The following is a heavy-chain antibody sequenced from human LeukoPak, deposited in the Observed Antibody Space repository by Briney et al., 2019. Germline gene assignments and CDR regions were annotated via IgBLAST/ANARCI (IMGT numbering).Heavy chain of an antibody. V-gene: IGHV4-34*01. Sequence: SETLSLTCAVYGGSFSGYYWSWIRQPPGKGLEWMGEINHSGSTSYNPSLKSRVTISIDTSKNQFSLKLSSVTAADTAVYYCARGPKMSLSPLIAARHLPFDPWGQGTLVTVSS. J-gene: IGHJ5*02. CDR3: ARGPKMSLSPLIAARHLPFDP. CDR1: GGSFSGYY. CDR2: INHSGST. D-gene: IGHD6-6*01.